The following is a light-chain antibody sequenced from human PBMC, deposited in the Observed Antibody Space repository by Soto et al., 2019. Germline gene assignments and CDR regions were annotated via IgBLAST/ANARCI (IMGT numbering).Light chain of an antibody. V-gene: IGLV2-14*01. J-gene: IGLJ1*01. CDR2: EVT. CDR3: VSYTDTDTLV. CDR1: NTDVGQDKS. Sequence: QSALTQPASVSGSRGQSIIISCVGRNTDVGQDKSVSWYQQGPGKAPKLLIFEVTNRPSGVSNRFSGSRSGNTASLTISGLQPDDEGDYFCVSYTDTDTLVFRTGTKVTVL.